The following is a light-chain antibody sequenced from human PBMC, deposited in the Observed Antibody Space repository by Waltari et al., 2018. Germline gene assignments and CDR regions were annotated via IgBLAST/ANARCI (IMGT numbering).Light chain of an antibody. Sequence: DIQMTQSPSSRSASVGHKVTITCRASQGITDHLSWFQLKPGKAPKSLIYAASRLQSGVPSKFSGSGSGTDFTLTINSLQPEDFATYYCQQYWSYPITFAQGTRLEIE. CDR1: QGITDH. CDR2: AAS. V-gene: IGKV1-16*02. CDR3: QQYWSYPIT. J-gene: IGKJ5*01.